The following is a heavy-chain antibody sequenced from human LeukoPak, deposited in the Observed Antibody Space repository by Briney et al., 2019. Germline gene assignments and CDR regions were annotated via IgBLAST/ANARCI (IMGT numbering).Heavy chain of an antibody. V-gene: IGHV3-64D*06. J-gene: IGHJ4*02. CDR1: GFTFSSYA. CDR2: ISSNGGST. CDR3: VKVVRGGIDY. Sequence: GGSLRLSCSASGFTFSSYAMHWLRQAPGKGLEYVSAISSNGGSTYYADSVKGRFTISRDNSKNTLYLQMSSLRAEDTAVYYCVKVVRGGIDYWGQGTLVTVSS. D-gene: IGHD3-10*02.